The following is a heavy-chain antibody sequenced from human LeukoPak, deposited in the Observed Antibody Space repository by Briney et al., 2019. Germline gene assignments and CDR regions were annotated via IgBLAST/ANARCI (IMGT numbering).Heavy chain of an antibody. V-gene: IGHV4-30-4*01. CDR1: GGSISSGDYY. D-gene: IGHD4-17*01. CDR2: IYYSGST. CDR3: ARYVLHDYGDYYYYYGMDV. Sequence: SETLSLTCTVSGGSISSGDYYWSWIRQPPGKGLEWIGYIYYSGSTYYNPSLKSRVTISVDTSKNQFSLKLSSVTAADTAVYYCARYVLHDYGDYYYYYGMDVWGQGTTVTVSS. J-gene: IGHJ6*02.